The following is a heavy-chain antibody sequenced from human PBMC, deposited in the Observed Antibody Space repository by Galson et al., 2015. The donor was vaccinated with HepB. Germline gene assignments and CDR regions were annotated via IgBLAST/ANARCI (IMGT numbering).Heavy chain of an antibody. Sequence: QSGAEVKKPGESLKISCKGSGYSFTSYWIGWVRQMPGKGLEWMGIIYPGDSDTRYSPSFQGQVTISADKSISTAYLQWSSLKASDTAMYCCARRFVVVPAAPWAFDIWGQGTMVTVSS. CDR2: IYPGDSDT. J-gene: IGHJ3*02. V-gene: IGHV5-51*03. D-gene: IGHD2-2*01. CDR1: GYSFTSYW. CDR3: ARRFVVVPAAPWAFDI.